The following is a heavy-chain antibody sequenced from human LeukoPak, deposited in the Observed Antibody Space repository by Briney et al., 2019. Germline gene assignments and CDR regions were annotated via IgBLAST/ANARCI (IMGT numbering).Heavy chain of an antibody. V-gene: IGHV3-53*05. CDR1: GFTVSSNY. Sequence: AGGSLRLSCAASGFTVSSNYMSWVRQAPGKGLEWVSVIYSGGSTYYADSVKGRFTISRDNSKNTLYLQMNSLRAEDTALYYCAKTKVAAAGPYYYYYGMDVWGQGTTVTVSS. CDR2: IYSGGST. J-gene: IGHJ6*02. D-gene: IGHD6-13*01. CDR3: AKTKVAAAGPYYYYYGMDV.